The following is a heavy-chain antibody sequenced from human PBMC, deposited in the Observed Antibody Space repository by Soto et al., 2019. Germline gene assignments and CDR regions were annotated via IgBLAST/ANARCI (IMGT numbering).Heavy chain of an antibody. CDR2: LIAIFGSA. V-gene: IGHV1-69*01. Sequence: QVQLVQSGAEVKKPGSSVKVSCKASGGTFSSYAISWVRQAPGQGLEWMGGLIAIFGSANYAQKFQGRVTITADESTSTAYMELRSLRSEATAVYYCARDRGIAAAGTGENFDYWGQGTLVTVAS. J-gene: IGHJ4*02. D-gene: IGHD6-13*01. CDR3: ARDRGIAAAGTGENFDY. CDR1: GGTFSSYA.